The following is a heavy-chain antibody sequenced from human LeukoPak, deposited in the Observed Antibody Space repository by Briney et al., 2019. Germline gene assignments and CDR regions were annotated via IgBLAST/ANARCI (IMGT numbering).Heavy chain of an antibody. Sequence: GGSLILSCAASGFTFSSYGMHWVRQAPGKGLEWVAFIRYDGSNKYYADSVKGRFTTSRDNSKNTLYLQMNSLRAEDTAVYYCAKDPPRGLPPWGQGTLVTVSS. CDR1: GFTFSSYG. J-gene: IGHJ4*02. CDR2: IRYDGSNK. CDR3: AKDPPRGLPP. D-gene: IGHD3-16*01. V-gene: IGHV3-30*02.